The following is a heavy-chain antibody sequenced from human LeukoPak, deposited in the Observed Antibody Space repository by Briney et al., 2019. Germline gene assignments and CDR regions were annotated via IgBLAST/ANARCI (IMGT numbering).Heavy chain of an antibody. J-gene: IGHJ6*03. V-gene: IGHV4-4*07. CDR1: GDSIRSSY. Sequence: SETLSLTCSVYGDSIRSSYWNWVRQSAGQGLEWIGRIYTSGTINYNPSLKSRVTISMDKSKNQFSLKLNSVTAAETAIYYCARDIPHVGYYYYYMDVWGKGTTVTVSS. CDR3: ARDIPHVGYYYYYMDV. CDR2: IYTSGTI.